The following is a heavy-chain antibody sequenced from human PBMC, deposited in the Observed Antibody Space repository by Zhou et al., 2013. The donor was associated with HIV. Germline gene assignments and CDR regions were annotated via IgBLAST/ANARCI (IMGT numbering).Heavy chain of an antibody. Sequence: QVQLVQSGAEVKNFGASVKVSCKASGYTLTVYGLHWVRQAPGQGLEWMGWINPNSGGTVYAQKFQGRVTMTRDTSISTVYMELGSLTSDDTAVFYCARGRGSSSGGSRYFDFWGQGNPGLRLL. J-gene: IGHJ4*02. V-gene: IGHV1-2*02. CDR3: ARGRGSSSGGSRYFDF. CDR2: INPNSGGT. CDR1: GYTLTVYG. D-gene: IGHD2-15*01.